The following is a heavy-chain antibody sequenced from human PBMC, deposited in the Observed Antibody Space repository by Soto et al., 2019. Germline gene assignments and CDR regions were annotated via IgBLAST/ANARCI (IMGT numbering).Heavy chain of an antibody. CDR2: ISRSSSHI. V-gene: IGHV3-21*01. J-gene: IGHJ4*02. CDR1: GFSFSSHS. D-gene: IGHD6-19*01. CDR3: VRDSETLAVAGTRSDY. Sequence: EVQLVESGGGLVKPGGSVRLSCAASGFSFSSHSMNWVRQAPGKGLEWVSSISRSSSHIFYADSVRGRFTISRDNAKNSLYLQVNSLRAEDTAVYYCVRDSETLAVAGTRSDYWGQGALVTVSS.